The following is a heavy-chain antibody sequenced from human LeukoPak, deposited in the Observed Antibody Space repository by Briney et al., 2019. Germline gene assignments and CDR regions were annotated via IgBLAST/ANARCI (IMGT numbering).Heavy chain of an antibody. D-gene: IGHD2-15*01. Sequence: PGGSLRLSCAISGFTFSSNYMSWVRQAPGKGLEWVSVMYSGGTTYYADSVKGRFTISRDNSKNMLYLQMNSLRAEDTAVYYCARDLLRGFDYWGQGTLVTVSS. CDR1: GFTFSSNY. J-gene: IGHJ4*02. V-gene: IGHV3-53*01. CDR3: ARDLLRGFDY. CDR2: MYSGGTT.